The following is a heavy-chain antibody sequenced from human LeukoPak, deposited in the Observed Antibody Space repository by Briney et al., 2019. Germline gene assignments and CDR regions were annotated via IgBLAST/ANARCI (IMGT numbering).Heavy chain of an antibody. D-gene: IGHD3-22*01. V-gene: IGHV3-20*01. J-gene: IGHJ6*03. CDR2: INWNGGST. CDR1: GFTFSSYS. CDR3: ARVPTYYYDSSGYYTYYYYYYMDV. Sequence: GGSLRLSCAASGFTFSSYSMNWVRQAPGKGLEWVSGINWNGGSTGYADSVKGRFTISRDNAKNSLYLQMNSLRAEDTALYHCARVPTYYYDSSGYYTYYYYYYMDVWGKGTTVTVSS.